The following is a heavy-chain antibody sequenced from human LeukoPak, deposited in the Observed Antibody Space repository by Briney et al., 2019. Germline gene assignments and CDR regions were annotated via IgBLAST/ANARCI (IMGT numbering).Heavy chain of an antibody. V-gene: IGHV1-69*05. CDR1: GGTFSSYA. CDR3: ASSHYYYYMDV. J-gene: IGHJ6*03. Sequence: ALVKVSCKASGGTFSSYAISWVRQAPGQGLEWMGGIIPIFGTANYAQKFQGRVTITTDESTSTAYMELSSLRSEDTAVYYCASSHYYYYMDVWGKGTTVTVSS. CDR2: IIPIFGTA.